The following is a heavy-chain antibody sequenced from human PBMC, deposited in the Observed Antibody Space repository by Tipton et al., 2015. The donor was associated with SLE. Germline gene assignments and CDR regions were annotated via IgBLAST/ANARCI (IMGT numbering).Heavy chain of an antibody. Sequence: QVQLVQSGSELKKPGASVKVSCKASGYTFSDYVMNWMRQAPGQGLEWVGWINTNTGTPTYAQGFTGRFVFSLDTSVSTAYLQIDGLKDEDTAMYYCARGVSMVSFGGVIGGFDYWGQGTLVTVSS. D-gene: IGHD3-16*02. CDR3: ARGVSMVSFGGVIGGFDY. CDR1: GYTFSDYV. V-gene: IGHV7-4-1*01. CDR2: INTNTGTP. J-gene: IGHJ4*02.